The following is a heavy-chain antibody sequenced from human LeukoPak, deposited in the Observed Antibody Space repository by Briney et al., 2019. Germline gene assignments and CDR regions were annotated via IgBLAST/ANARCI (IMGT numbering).Heavy chain of an antibody. D-gene: IGHD2-2*01. CDR3: ARDRGYCSSTSCLNWFDP. J-gene: IGHJ5*02. CDR2: IIPIFGTA. V-gene: IGHV1-69*05. Sequence: SVKVSCKASGVNFSSYAISWVRQAPGQGLEWMGGIIPIFGTAHYAQKFQGRVTNTTDESTSTAYMELSSLRSEDTAVYYCARDRGYCSSTSCLNWFDPWGQGTLVTVSS. CDR1: GVNFSSYA.